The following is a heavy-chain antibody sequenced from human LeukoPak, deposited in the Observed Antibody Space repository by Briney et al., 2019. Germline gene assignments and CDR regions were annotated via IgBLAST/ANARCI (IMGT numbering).Heavy chain of an antibody. Sequence: GGSLRLSCAASGFTFSSYEMNWVRQAPGKGLEWVSYISSSGSTIYYADSVKGRFTISRDDAKNSLYLQMNSLRAEDTAVYYCASELAAAAGAIDYWGQGTLVTVSS. J-gene: IGHJ4*02. CDR2: ISSSGSTI. V-gene: IGHV3-48*03. CDR3: ASELAAAAGAIDY. D-gene: IGHD6-13*01. CDR1: GFTFSSYE.